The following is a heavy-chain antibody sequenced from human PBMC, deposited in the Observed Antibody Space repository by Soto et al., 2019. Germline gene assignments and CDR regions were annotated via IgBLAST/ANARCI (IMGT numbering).Heavy chain of an antibody. V-gene: IGHV3-66*01. CDR3: TRDPSESFHGDY. CDR1: GFTVSNTY. D-gene: IGHD3-10*01. Sequence: QLVESGGGLVQPGGSLRLSCAASGFTVSNTYLSWVRQAPGKGLEWVSAVYSDGSTHYADYVKGRFTISRDNSKNTLYLQMYNLRAEDTAVYYCTRDPSESFHGDYWGQGPLVTVSS. J-gene: IGHJ4*02. CDR2: VYSDGST.